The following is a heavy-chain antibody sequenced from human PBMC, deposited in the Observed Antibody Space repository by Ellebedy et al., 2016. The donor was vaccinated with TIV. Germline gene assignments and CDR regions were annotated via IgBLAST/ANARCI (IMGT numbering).Heavy chain of an antibody. V-gene: IGHV3-33*01. CDR2: IWYDGSNK. CDR1: GFTFSSYG. D-gene: IGHD3-9*01. CDR3: ARDYDILTGYSYFDY. Sequence: GESLKISCAASGFTFSSYGMHWVRQAPGKGLEWVAVIWYDGSNKYYADSVKGRFTISRDNSKNTLYLQMNSLRAEDTAVYYCARDYDILTGYSYFDYWGQGTLVTVSS. J-gene: IGHJ4*02.